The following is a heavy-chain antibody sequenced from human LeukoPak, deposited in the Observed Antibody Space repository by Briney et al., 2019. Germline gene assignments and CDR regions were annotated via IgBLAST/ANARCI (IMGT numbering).Heavy chain of an antibody. D-gene: IGHD2-2*01. V-gene: IGHV4-34*01. CDR1: GGSFSDYF. J-gene: IGHJ6*02. CDR3: ARDVVVVLAAIHYGMDV. Sequence: SETLSLTCAVYGGSFSDYFWGWLRQPPGKGLEWIGEINHSGRTYYNPSLKSRVTISADTSKNQFSLNLSSVTAADTAVYYCARDVVVVLAAIHYGMDVWGQGTTVTVSS. CDR2: INHSGRT.